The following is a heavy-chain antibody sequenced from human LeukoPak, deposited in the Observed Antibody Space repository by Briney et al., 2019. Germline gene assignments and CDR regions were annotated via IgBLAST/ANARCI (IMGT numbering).Heavy chain of an antibody. J-gene: IGHJ5*02. Sequence: GGSLRLSCAASGFTFSSYWMSWVRQAPGKGLEWVANIKQDGSEKCYVDSVKGRFTISRDNAKNSLYLQMNSLRAEDTAVYYCARDHVAGYCSSTSCYTYNWFDPWGQGTLVTVSS. CDR1: GFTFSSYW. CDR3: ARDHVAGYCSSTSCYTYNWFDP. D-gene: IGHD2-2*02. V-gene: IGHV3-7*01. CDR2: IKQDGSEK.